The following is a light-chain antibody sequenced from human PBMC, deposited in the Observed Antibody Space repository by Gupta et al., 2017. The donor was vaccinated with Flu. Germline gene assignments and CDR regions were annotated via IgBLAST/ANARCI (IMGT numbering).Light chain of an antibody. CDR2: DAS. CDR3: QHVHSLPRT. V-gene: IGKV1-33*01. J-gene: IGKJ3*01. Sequence: VTITCQASQEISDYLHWYQQKPGQAPNLLIHDASTLKTGVPARFSGSGFGTHFTFTITSLRPEDVATYFCQHVHSLPRTFGHGTKVDIK. CDR1: QEISDY.